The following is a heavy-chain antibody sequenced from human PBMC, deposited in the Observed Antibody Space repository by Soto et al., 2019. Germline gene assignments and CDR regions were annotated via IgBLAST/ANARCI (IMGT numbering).Heavy chain of an antibody. D-gene: IGHD4-17*01. CDR3: AHYFYGVTDY. Sequence: QITLKESGPTLVKPTQTLTLTCTFSGFSLSTSGVGVGWIRQPPGKALEWLALIYWDDDKRYSPSLKSRLTITKDTAKNQAILTMTNRDPVDTATDYCAHYFYGVTDYWGQGTLVTVSS. J-gene: IGHJ4*02. CDR1: GFSLSTSGVG. CDR2: IYWDDDK. V-gene: IGHV2-5*02.